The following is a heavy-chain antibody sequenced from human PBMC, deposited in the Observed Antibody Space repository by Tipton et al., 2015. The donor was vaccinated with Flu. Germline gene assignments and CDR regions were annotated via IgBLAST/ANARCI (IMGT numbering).Heavy chain of an antibody. J-gene: IGHJ4*02. Sequence: SLRLSCAASGFTFSDAWMSWVRQAPGKGLEWVGHIKSDPDGGTTEYAAPVKGRFTISRDDSENTLYLQMNSLKTEDTAVYYCTTDDVADGYCSSKNCRSLDYWGQGTLVTVSS. D-gene: IGHD2-2*03. CDR2: IKSDPDGGTT. CDR1: GFTFSDAW. V-gene: IGHV3-15*01. CDR3: TTDDVADGYCSSKNCRSLDY.